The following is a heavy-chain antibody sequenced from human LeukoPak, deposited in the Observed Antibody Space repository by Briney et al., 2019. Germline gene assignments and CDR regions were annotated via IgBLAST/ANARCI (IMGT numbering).Heavy chain of an antibody. Sequence: GSLRLSCAASGFAFSTYDMGWVRQAPGKGLEWVSVISGSGGSAYYADSVKGRFTISRDNSKNTLYLQMNSLRAEDTAVYYCAKVLPQWTHALLIDSWGQGTLVTVSS. J-gene: IGHJ4*02. CDR3: AKVLPQWTHALLIDS. CDR1: GFAFSTYD. D-gene: IGHD6-19*01. CDR2: ISGSGGSA. V-gene: IGHV3-23*01.